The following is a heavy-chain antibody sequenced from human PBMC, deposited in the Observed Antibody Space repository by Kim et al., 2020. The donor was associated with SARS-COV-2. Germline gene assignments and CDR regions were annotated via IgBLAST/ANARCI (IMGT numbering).Heavy chain of an antibody. CDR3: ARAAGEGVVWRLEAFWFDP. D-gene: IGHD3-3*01. J-gene: IGHJ5*02. Sequence: SRVTISVDPSKNQFSLKLSSVTAADTAVYYCARAAGEGVVWRLEAFWFDPWGQGTLVTVSS. V-gene: IGHV4-30-2*04.